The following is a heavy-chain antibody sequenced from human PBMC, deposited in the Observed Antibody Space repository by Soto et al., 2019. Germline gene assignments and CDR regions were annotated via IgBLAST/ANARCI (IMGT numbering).Heavy chain of an antibody. CDR3: ARARGGYDTSAYYYDWYFDL. D-gene: IGHD3-22*01. J-gene: IGHJ2*01. CDR1: GFTFSSYW. V-gene: IGHV3-7*04. CDR2: IKQDGSEK. Sequence: PGGSLRLSCAASGFTFSSYWMSRVRQAPGKGLEWVANIKQDGSEKYYVDSVKGRFTISRDNAKNSLYLQMNSLRAEDTAVYYCARARGGYDTSAYYYDWYFDLWGRGTLVTVSS.